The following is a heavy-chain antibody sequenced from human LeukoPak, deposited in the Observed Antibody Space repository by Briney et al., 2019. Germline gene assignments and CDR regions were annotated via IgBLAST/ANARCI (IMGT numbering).Heavy chain of an antibody. J-gene: IGHJ4*02. V-gene: IGHV3-7*01. CDR2: IKRDGSEK. D-gene: IGHD5-24*01. CDR3: AREKGDGYKLEAYFDY. Sequence: PGGSLRLSCAASGFSFSSYWMSWVRQAPGKGLEWVANIKRDGSEKYYVDSVKGRFTISRDNAKNSLYLQMNSLRAEDTAMYYCAREKGDGYKLEAYFDYWGQGTLVTVSS. CDR1: GFSFSSYW.